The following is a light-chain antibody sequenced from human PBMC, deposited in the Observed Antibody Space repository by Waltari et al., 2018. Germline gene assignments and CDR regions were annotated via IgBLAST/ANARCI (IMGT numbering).Light chain of an antibody. CDR3: QQANSFPWT. CDR2: TSS. CDR1: QGLSTW. Sequence: DVHMTQSPSSVSASVGDRVTISCRASQGLSTWLAWYQQKPGRAPKLLIHTSSILQSGVPSRFSGSGSVTDFTLTISSLQPEDVATYYCQQANSFPWTFGQGTRVDI. J-gene: IGKJ1*01. V-gene: IGKV1-12*01.